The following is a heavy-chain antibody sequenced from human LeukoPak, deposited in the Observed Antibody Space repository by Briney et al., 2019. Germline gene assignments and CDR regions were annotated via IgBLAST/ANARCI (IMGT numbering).Heavy chain of an antibody. D-gene: IGHD1-1*01. CDR1: GGSISSYY. J-gene: IGHJ4*02. CDR2: IYTSGST. CDR3: ARDDQQLGDSWVYYYLDY. V-gene: IGHV4-4*07. Sequence: SETLSLTCTVSGGSISSYYWSWIRQPAGKGLEWIGHIYTSGSTNYNPSLKSRVTMSVDTSKNQFSLKLSSVTAADTAVYYCARDDQQLGDSWVYYYLDYWGQGTLVTVSS.